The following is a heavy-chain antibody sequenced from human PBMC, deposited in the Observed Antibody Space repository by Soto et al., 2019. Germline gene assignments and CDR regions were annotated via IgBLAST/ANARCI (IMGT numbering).Heavy chain of an antibody. D-gene: IGHD3-9*01. J-gene: IGHJ4*02. CDR1: GGSISSGDYY. CDR3: ARGGNGYHILTGFSSHY. V-gene: IGHV4-30-4*01. CDR2: IYYSGYT. Sequence: QVQLQESGPGLVKPSQTLSLTCTVSGGSISSGDYYWTWIRQPPGKGLEWSGYIYYSGYTYYNPSLKSRITISVDTSKNQFSLKLTSVTAADTAVYFCARGGNGYHILTGFSSHYWGQGTLVTVSS.